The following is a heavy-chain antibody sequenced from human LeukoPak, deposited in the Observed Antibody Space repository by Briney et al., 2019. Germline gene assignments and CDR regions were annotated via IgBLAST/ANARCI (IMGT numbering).Heavy chain of an antibody. Sequence: GGSLRLSCAASGFTFSGYAMSWVRQAPGKGLEWISAISGSGVDTYYADSVKGRFTISRDNSVNTLYLQLNSLRAEDTAVYYCAKDALFGVFIYTMDVWGQGTTVTVS. V-gene: IGHV3-23*01. D-gene: IGHD3-3*01. J-gene: IGHJ6*02. CDR3: AKDALFGVFIYTMDV. CDR1: GFTFSGYA. CDR2: ISGSGVDT.